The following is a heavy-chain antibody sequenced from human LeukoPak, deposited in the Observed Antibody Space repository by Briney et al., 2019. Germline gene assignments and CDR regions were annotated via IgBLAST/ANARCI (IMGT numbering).Heavy chain of an antibody. J-gene: IGHJ4*02. D-gene: IGHD3-3*01. CDR2: ISSSSSYI. V-gene: IGHV3-21*01. CDR1: GFTFSSYS. Sequence: GGSLRLSCAASGFTFSSYSMNWVRQAPGKGLEWVSSISSSSSYIYYADSVKGRFTISRDNAKNSLYLQMNSLRAEDTAVYYCAKVHDFWSGYYPFDYWGQGTLVTVSS. CDR3: AKVHDFWSGYYPFDY.